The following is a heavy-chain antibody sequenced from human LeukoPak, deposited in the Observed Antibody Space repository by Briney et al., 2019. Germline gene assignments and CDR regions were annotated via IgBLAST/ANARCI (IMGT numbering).Heavy chain of an antibody. CDR2: INPSGGST. V-gene: IGHV1-46*01. CDR1: GYTFTSYY. J-gene: IGHJ6*02. D-gene: IGHD6-6*01. CDR3: ARDSYEQLADHGMDV. Sequence: ASVKVSCKASGYTFTSYYMHWVRQAPGQGLEWMGIINPSGGSTSYAQKFQGRVTMTRDTSTSTVYVELSSLRSEDTAVYYCARDSYEQLADHGMDVWGQGTTVTVSS.